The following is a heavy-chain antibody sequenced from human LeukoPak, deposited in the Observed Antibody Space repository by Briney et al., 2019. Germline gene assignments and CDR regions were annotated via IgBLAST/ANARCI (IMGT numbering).Heavy chain of an antibody. CDR1: GFTFSSYG. D-gene: IGHD6-19*01. CDR2: IWYDGSNK. J-gene: IGHJ4*02. CDR3: ARDLRIAEAGLFDY. V-gene: IGHV3-33*01. Sequence: PGRSLRLSCAASGFTFSSYGMHWVRQAPGKGLEWVAVIWYDGSNKYYADSVKGRFTISRDNSKNTLYLQMNSLRAEDTAVYYWARDLRIAEAGLFDYWGQGTLVTVSS.